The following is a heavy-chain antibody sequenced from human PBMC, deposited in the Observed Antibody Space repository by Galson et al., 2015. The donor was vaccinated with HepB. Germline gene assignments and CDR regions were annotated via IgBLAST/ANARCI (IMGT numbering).Heavy chain of an antibody. CDR1: GFTFSTYA. D-gene: IGHD6-19*01. V-gene: IGHV3-23*01. CDR2: ISATGGST. Sequence: SLRLSCAASGFTFSTYAMSWVRQAPGKGLEWASGISATGGSTYYADSVKGRFTISRDNSKSTLYLQMNSLRAEDTAVYYCAKDWGAVVGIAFDYWGQGALVTVSS. CDR3: AKDWGAVVGIAFDY. J-gene: IGHJ4*02.